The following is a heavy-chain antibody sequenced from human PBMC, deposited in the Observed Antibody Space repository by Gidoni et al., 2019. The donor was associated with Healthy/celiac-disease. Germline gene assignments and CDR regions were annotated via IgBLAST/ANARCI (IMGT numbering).Heavy chain of an antibody. J-gene: IGHJ5*02. D-gene: IGHD3-22*01. CDR2: MNPNSGNT. CDR3: ARGPTYYYDSSGYYANWFDP. V-gene: IGHV1-8*01. Sequence: QVQLVQSVAEVKKPGASVTVSCKASGYTFTSYDINWVRQATGQGLEWMGWMNPNSGNTGYAKKFQGRVNKTRNTSISTAYMELSSLRSEETAVYYCARGPTYYYDSSGYYANWFDPWGQGTLVTVSS. CDR1: GYTFTSYD.